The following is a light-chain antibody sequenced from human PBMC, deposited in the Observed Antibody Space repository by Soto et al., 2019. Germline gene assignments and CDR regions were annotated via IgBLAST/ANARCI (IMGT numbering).Light chain of an antibody. CDR3: QQRTNWPPGYT. Sequence: EIVLTQSPDTLSLSPGERATLSCRASQSVGSYLAWYQQKVGQAPRLLIYGASNRATGIPARFSGDESGTDFTLTVSSLEPEDFAVYYCQQRTNWPPGYTFGQGTRLEIK. J-gene: IGKJ2*01. CDR2: GAS. V-gene: IGKV3-11*01. CDR1: QSVGSY.